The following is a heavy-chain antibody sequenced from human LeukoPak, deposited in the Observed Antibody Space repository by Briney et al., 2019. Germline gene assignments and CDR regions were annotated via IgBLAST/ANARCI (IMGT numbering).Heavy chain of an antibody. J-gene: IGHJ5*02. CDR2: ISYDGSNK. CDR1: GFTFSSYA. V-gene: IGHV3-30*04. Sequence: GGSLRLSCAASGFTFSSYAMHWVRQAPGKGLEWVAVISYDGSNKYYADSVKGRFTISRDNSKNTLYLQMNSLRAEDTAVYYCARGVIRRNSGWFDPWAREPWSPSPQ. D-gene: IGHD2-21*01. CDR3: ARGVIRRNSGWFDP.